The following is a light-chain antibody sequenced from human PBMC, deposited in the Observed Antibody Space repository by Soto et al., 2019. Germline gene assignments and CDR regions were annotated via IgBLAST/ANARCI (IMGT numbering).Light chain of an antibody. CDR1: QSISSTY. J-gene: IGKJ2*01. V-gene: IGKV3-20*01. CDR3: QQYGSSLYT. CDR2: GAS. Sequence: EVVLTQSPGTLSLSPGERATLSCRASQSISSTYLAWYQQKPGQAPRLLIYGASSRATGLPDRFSGSGSGTDFTLTISRLEPEDVAVYYCQQYGSSLYTFGQGTKLEMK.